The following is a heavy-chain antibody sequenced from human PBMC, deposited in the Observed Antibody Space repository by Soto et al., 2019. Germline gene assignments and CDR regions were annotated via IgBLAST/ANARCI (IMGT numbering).Heavy chain of an antibody. Sequence: ASVKVSCKASGYTFTSYAMHWVRQAPGQRLEWMGWINTYNGKTKYAQKLQGRVTMTTDTSTSTAYMELRSLRSDDTAVYYCARGQNYDSSVPGWFDPWGQGTLVTVSS. D-gene: IGHD3-22*01. CDR3: ARGQNYDSSVPGWFDP. J-gene: IGHJ5*02. V-gene: IGHV1-3*04. CDR1: GYTFTSYA. CDR2: INTYNGKT.